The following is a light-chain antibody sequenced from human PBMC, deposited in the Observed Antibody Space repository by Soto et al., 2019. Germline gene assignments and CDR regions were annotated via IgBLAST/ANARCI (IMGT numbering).Light chain of an antibody. J-gene: IGKJ4*01. CDR1: QSVSSN. V-gene: IGKV3-15*01. CDR2: RAS. CDR3: QQYNNWPPLLT. Sequence: EIVMTQSPATLSVSPGERATLSCRASQSVSSNLAWYQQKPGQAPRLLIYRASNRATGIPARFSGSGSGTEFTLTISSLQSEDFAVYYCQQYNNWPPLLTFGGGTKVDIK.